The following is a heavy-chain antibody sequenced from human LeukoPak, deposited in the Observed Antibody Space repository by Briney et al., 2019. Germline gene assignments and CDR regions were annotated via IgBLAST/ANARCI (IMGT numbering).Heavy chain of an antibody. Sequence: ASVKVSCKASGGTFSSYAISWVRQAPGQGLEWMGWINPNSGGTNYAQKFQGRVTMTRDTSISTAYMELSRLRSDGTAVYYCARSDSSGWSNYYYYMDVWGKGTTVTVSS. D-gene: IGHD6-19*01. CDR2: INPNSGGT. J-gene: IGHJ6*03. CDR1: GGTFSSYA. CDR3: ARSDSSGWSNYYYYMDV. V-gene: IGHV1-2*02.